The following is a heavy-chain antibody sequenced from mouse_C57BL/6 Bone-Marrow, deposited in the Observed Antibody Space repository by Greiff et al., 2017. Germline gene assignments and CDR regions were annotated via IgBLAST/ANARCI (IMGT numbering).Heavy chain of an antibody. V-gene: IGHV1-52*01. CDR3: ARSGTTVVASPAY. D-gene: IGHD1-1*01. J-gene: IGHJ3*01. CDR2: IDPSDSEN. CDR1: GYTFTSYW. Sequence: QVQLQQPGAELVRPGSSVKLSCKASGYTFTSYWMHWVKQRPIQGLEWIGNIDPSDSENHYNQKFKDKATLTVDKSSSTAYMQLSSLTSEDSAVYYCARSGTTVVASPAYWGQGTLVTVSA.